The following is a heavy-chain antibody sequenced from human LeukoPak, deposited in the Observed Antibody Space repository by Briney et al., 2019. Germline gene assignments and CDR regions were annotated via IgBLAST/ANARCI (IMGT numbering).Heavy chain of an antibody. Sequence: SVTLSLTCAVSGGSISSSNWWSWVRQPPGKGLEWIGEIYHSGSTNYNPSLKSRVTISVDKSKNQFSLKLSSVTAADTAVYYCARVRGYGERYYYYGMDVWGKGTTVTVSS. V-gene: IGHV4-4*02. D-gene: IGHD5-18*01. CDR3: ARVRGYGERYYYYGMDV. CDR2: IYHSGST. J-gene: IGHJ6*04. CDR1: GGSISSSNW.